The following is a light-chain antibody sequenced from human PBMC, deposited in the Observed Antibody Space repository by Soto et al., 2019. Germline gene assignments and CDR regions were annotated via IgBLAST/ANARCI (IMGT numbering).Light chain of an antibody. CDR2: GPS. V-gene: IGKV3-15*01. CDR3: HQYNDWPPS. CDR1: QSVSNN. J-gene: IGKJ1*01. Sequence: EIVVTQSPATLSVSPGERATLSCRASQSVSNNLAWYQQKPGQPPRLLIYGPSTRASGIPARVSGSGYGREFTLTISRLQSEDCGVYYCHQYNDWPPSFGQGTKVEIK.